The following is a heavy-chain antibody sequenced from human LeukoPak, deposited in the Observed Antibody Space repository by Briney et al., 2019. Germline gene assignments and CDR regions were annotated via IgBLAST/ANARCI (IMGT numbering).Heavy chain of an antibody. J-gene: IGHJ4*02. Sequence: GGSLSRYCAASGFNFIDTRLGRVRQAPGKGLEWVGRIKSKAGGGTPDYAAPVKGRFTISRDDSQNTLYVQMDSLTTDNTPLYYCATIRTSSSWAIDDWGQGTLVTVSS. CDR3: ATIRTSSSWAIDD. CDR1: GFNFIDTR. V-gene: IGHV3-15*01. D-gene: IGHD6-13*01. CDR2: IKSKAGGGTP.